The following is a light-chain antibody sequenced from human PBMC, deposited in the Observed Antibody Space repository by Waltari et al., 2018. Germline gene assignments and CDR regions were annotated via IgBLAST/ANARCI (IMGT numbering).Light chain of an antibody. CDR2: YDS. V-gene: IGLV3-21*04. CDR3: QVWDDSNNSGV. J-gene: IGLJ2*01. Sequence: SYVLTQTPSVSLAPGQTAIITCGGDNIESKSVQLYQLQQGQAPVLVMFYDSDRPPGIPDRFSGSNSGNTATLTISRVEDDDEADYFCQVWDDSNNSGVFGGGTKLTVL. CDR1: NIESKS.